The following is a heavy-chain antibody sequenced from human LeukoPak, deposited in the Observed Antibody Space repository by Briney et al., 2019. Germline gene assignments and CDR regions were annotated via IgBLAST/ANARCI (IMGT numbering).Heavy chain of an antibody. Sequence: GGSLRLSCAASGFTFSSYAMSWVRQAPGKGLEWVSAISGSGGSTYYADSVKGRFTISRDNSKNTLYLQMNSLRAEDTAVYYCAKVREYSSRWYPLYYYYYGMDVWGQGTMVTVSS. J-gene: IGHJ6*02. CDR2: ISGSGGST. CDR1: GFTFSSYA. D-gene: IGHD6-13*01. CDR3: AKVREYSSRWYPLYYYYYGMDV. V-gene: IGHV3-23*01.